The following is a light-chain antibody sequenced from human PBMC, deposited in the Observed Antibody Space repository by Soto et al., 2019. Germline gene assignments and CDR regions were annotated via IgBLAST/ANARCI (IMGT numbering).Light chain of an antibody. CDR2: GAS. Sequence: IGFTQSPRTLSLSPGARGTLSCRASQNHGTLYLACFQQKSGQAPRLLVYGASTRSSGSPDWFSGSGSGTEFTLIISSLQSEDFAVYYCHEYSKWYSRTFGRGTKVDIK. CDR1: QNHGTLY. J-gene: IGKJ1*01. V-gene: IGKV3-15*01. CDR3: HEYSKWYSRT.